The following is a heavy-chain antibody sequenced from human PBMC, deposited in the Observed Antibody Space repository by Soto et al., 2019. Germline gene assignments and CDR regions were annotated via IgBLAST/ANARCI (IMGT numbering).Heavy chain of an antibody. CDR2: VRRDGRDE. J-gene: IGHJ4*02. CDR1: GFSVTNYR. D-gene: IGHD6-6*01. V-gene: IGHV3-7*03. CDR3: ASLDSMAAARGY. Sequence: GGSLRLSCAASGFSVTNYRISWVRQAPGKGLEWVANVRRDGRDEYYADSVRGRFTISRDNAKNSVYLQMDSLRAEDTAVYYCASLDSMAAARGYWGQGTQFTVSS.